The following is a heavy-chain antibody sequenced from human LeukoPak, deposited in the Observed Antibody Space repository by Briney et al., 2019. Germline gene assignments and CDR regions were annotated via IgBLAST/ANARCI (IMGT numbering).Heavy chain of an antibody. CDR2: ISWNSGSI. V-gene: IGHV3-9*03. CDR1: GFTFDDYA. J-gene: IGHJ3*02. Sequence: PGRSLRLSCAASGFTFDDYAMHWVRQAPGKGPEWVSGISWNSGSIGYADSVKGRFTISRDNAKNSLYLQMNSLRAEDMALYYCAKDKTAGTTGPGGDAFDIWGQGTMVTVSS. D-gene: IGHD1-1*01. CDR3: AKDKTAGTTGPGGDAFDI.